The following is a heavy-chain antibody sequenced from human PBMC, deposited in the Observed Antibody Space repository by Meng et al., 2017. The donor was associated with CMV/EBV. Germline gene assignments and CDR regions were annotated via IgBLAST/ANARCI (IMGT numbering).Heavy chain of an antibody. Sequence: ASGFTFSSYAMHWVRQAPGKGLEWVAVISYDGSNKDYADSVKGRFTISRENSKNTLYLQMNSLRAEDTAVYYCARARKSRVVAVYYWGQGTLVTVSS. CDR2: ISYDGSNK. D-gene: IGHD2-2*01. J-gene: IGHJ4*02. CDR1: GFTFSSYA. V-gene: IGHV3-30*04. CDR3: ARARKSRVVAVYY.